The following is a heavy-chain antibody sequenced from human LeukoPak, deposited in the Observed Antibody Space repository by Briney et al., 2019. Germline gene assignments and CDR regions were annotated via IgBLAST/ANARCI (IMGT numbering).Heavy chain of an antibody. J-gene: IGHJ4*02. CDR3: ARQHCSGGDCYFFD. V-gene: IGHV3-33*01. CDR2: IWYDGNNK. CDR1: GLTFSSYG. Sequence: GGSLRLSCAASGLTFSSYGMHWVRQAPGKGLEWVALIWYDGNNKYYADSVKGRFTISRDNSKNTLYLQLNSLRAEDTAVYYCARQHCSGGDCYFFDWGQGTLVTVSS. D-gene: IGHD2-15*01.